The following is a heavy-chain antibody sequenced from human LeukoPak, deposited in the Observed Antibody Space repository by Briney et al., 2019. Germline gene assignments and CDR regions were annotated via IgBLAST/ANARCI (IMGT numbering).Heavy chain of an antibody. D-gene: IGHD3-10*01. Sequence: SQTLSLTCTVSGGSISSGGYYWRWIRQHPGKGLEWIVYIYYSGSTYYNPSLESRVTISVDTSKNQFSLKLSSVTAADTAVYYCARDPDYYGSGSYSYFDYWGQGTLVTVSS. CDR2: IYYSGST. V-gene: IGHV4-31*03. CDR3: ARDPDYYGSGSYSYFDY. CDR1: GGSISSGGYY. J-gene: IGHJ4*02.